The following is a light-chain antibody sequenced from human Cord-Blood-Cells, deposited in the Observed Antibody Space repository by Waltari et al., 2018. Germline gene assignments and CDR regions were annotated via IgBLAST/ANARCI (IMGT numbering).Light chain of an antibody. CDR2: EGS. CDR3: CSYAGSVV. CDR1: RSDVGSSNL. V-gene: IGLV2-23*01. Sequence: QSALTQPASVSGSPGQSTTLSCTGTRSDVGSSNLASWYQQHPGKAPKLMIYEGSKRPSGVSNRFSGSKSGNTASLTISGLQAEDEADYYCCSYAGSVVFGGGTKLTVL. J-gene: IGLJ2*01.